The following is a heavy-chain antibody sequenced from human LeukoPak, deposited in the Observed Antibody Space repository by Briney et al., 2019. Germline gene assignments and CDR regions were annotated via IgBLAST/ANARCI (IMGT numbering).Heavy chain of an antibody. Sequence: SETLSLTCTVSSASITSSPYFWGWIRQSPGKGLEWIGSISYSGTTYYNPSLKSRVTISVDTSKNQFSLKLDSVTAADTAVFYCAANSADYNTLGSSYKVWGQGTLVTVSS. V-gene: IGHV4-39*01. CDR3: AANSADYNTLGSSYKV. D-gene: IGHD3-10*01. CDR2: ISYSGTT. CDR1: SASITSSPYF. J-gene: IGHJ4*02.